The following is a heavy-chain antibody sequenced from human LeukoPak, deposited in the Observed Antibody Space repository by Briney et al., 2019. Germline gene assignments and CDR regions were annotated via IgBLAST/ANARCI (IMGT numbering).Heavy chain of an antibody. Sequence: PGGSLRLSCAASGFTFSSYGMHWVRQAPGKGLEWVAVISYDGSNKYYADSVKGRFTISRDNSKNTLYLQMNSLRAEDTAVYYCAKDQQQLVLIPAYYGMDVWGKGTTVTVSS. CDR1: GFTFSSYG. CDR3: AKDQQQLVLIPAYYGMDV. CDR2: ISYDGSNK. J-gene: IGHJ6*04. D-gene: IGHD6-13*01. V-gene: IGHV3-30*18.